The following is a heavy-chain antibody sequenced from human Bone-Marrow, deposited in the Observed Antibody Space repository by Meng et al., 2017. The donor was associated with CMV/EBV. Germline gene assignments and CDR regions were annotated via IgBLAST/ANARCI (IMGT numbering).Heavy chain of an antibody. V-gene: IGHV3-66*01. CDR1: GFNVSSKY. Sequence: SGAASGFNVSSKYLSWVRQAPGKGLEWVSVIYSGDDTYYAASVKGRFTISRDNSKNTLYLQMNSLRAEDTAVYYCARVMGGNFNFDYWGQGTLVTVSS. D-gene: IGHD4-23*01. J-gene: IGHJ4*02. CDR2: IYSGDDT. CDR3: ARVMGGNFNFDY.